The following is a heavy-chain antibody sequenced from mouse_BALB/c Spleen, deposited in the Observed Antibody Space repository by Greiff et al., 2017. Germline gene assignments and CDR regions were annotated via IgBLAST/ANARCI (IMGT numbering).Heavy chain of an antibody. CDR2: ISNGGGST. J-gene: IGHJ4*01. Sequence: EVQVVESGGGLVQPGGSLKLSCAASGFTFSSYTMSWVRQTPEKRLEWVAYISNGGGSTYYPDTVKGRFTISRDNAKNTLYLQMSSLKSEDTAMYYCARQTTATGYAMDYWGQGTSVTVSS. CDR3: ARQTTATGYAMDY. V-gene: IGHV5-12-2*01. CDR1: GFTFSSYT. D-gene: IGHD1-2*01.